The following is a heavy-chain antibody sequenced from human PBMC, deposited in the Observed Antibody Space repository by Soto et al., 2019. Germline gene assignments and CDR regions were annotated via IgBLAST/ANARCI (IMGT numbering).Heavy chain of an antibody. V-gene: IGHV6-1*01. CDR1: GDSVSSNSAA. Sequence: KQSQTLSLTCAISGDSVSSNSAAWNWIRQSPSRGLEWLGRTYYRSKWYNDYAVSVKSRITINPDTSKNQFSLQLNSVTPEDTAVYYCARDSAAMGENWFDPWGQGTLVTVSS. CDR3: ARDSAAMGENWFDP. CDR2: TYYRSKWYN. J-gene: IGHJ5*02. D-gene: IGHD2-2*01.